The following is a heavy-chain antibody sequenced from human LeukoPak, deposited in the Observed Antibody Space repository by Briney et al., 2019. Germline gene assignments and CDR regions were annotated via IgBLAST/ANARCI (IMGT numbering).Heavy chain of an antibody. D-gene: IGHD1-26*01. CDR3: ARQLRYSGSYN. J-gene: IGHJ4*02. V-gene: IGHV4-39*01. CDR2: IYYSGST. Sequence: SETLSLTCTVSGGSISSSSYYWGWLRQPPGKGLEWIGSIYYSGSTYYNPSLKSRVTMSVDTSKNQFSLKLSSVTAADTAVYYCARQLRYSGSYNWGQGTLVTVSS. CDR1: GGSISSSSYY.